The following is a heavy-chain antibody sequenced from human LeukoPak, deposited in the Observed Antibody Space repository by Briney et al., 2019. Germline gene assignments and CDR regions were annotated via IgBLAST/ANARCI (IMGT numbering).Heavy chain of an antibody. D-gene: IGHD5-18*01. CDR3: AKDRYSYAFEYSDS. CDR2: ISSSSSTI. CDR1: GFTFSTYS. Sequence: GGSLRLSCTASGFTFSTYSMNWVRQAPGKGLEWVSYISSSSSTIYYADSVKGRFTISRDNAKNSLYLQMSSLRDEDTAVYYCAKDRYSYAFEYSDSWGQGTLVTVSS. J-gene: IGHJ4*02. V-gene: IGHV3-48*02.